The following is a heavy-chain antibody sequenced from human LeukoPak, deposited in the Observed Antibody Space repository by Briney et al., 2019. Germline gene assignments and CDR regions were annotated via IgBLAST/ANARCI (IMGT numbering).Heavy chain of an antibody. J-gene: IGHJ6*02. D-gene: IGHD3-22*01. CDR3: ARDRGSGYYRPRNYYFGMDV. Sequence: PGGSLRLSCAASGFTFSSYAMHWVRQAPGKGLEWVAVISYDGSNKYYADSVKGRFTISRDDSKNTLYLQMNGLRAEDTAVYYCARDRGSGYYRPRNYYFGMDVWGQGTTVTVSS. V-gene: IGHV3-30-3*01. CDR2: ISYDGSNK. CDR1: GFTFSSYA.